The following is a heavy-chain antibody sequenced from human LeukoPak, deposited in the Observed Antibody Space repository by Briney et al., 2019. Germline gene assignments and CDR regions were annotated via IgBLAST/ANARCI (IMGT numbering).Heavy chain of an antibody. V-gene: IGHV3-21*01. CDR3: ARIAEGIAVAGTRYYYYYMDV. Sequence: GGSLRLSCAASGFTFSSYSMNWVRQAPGKGLEWVSSISSSSSYIYYADSVKGRFTISRDNAKNSLYLQMNSLRAEDTAEYYCARIAEGIAVAGTRYYYYYMDVWGKGTTVTVSS. D-gene: IGHD6-19*01. CDR1: GFTFSSYS. CDR2: ISSSSSYI. J-gene: IGHJ6*03.